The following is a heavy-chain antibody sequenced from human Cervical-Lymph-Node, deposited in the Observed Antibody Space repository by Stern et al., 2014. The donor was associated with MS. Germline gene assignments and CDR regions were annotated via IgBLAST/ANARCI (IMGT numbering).Heavy chain of an antibody. CDR3: ARSYGAVAGTGSDY. Sequence: VQLVESGAEVKKPGSSVKVSCKASGGTFSSYAISWVRQAPGQGLEWMGGIIPIFGTTNYAQKFQGSVTMTADASTSTAYMELSSLRSEDSAVYYCARSYGAVAGTGSDYWGQGTLVTVSS. J-gene: IGHJ4*02. V-gene: IGHV1-69*01. D-gene: IGHD6-19*01. CDR2: IIPIFGTT. CDR1: GGTFSSYA.